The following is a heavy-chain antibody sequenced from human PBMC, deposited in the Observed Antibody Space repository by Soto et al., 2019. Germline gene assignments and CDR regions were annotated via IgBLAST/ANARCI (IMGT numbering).Heavy chain of an antibody. CDR1: GFTVSSKY. J-gene: IGHJ6*02. CDR3: ARDDALCDGGRCYGVPLDV. CDR2: IQSGGPT. V-gene: IGHV3-66*01. D-gene: IGHD2-15*01. Sequence: EVHQVESGGGLVQPGGSLRLSCTASGFTVSSKYMSWVRQAHGKGLEWVSLIQSGGPTYYADSAKGRFTIYTDTTENTLHLQMDSLRAEDTAVYYCARDDALCDGGRCYGVPLDVWGQGTTVTVSS.